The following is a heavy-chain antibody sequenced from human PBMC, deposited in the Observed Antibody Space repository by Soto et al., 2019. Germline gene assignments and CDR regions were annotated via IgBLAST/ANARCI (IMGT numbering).Heavy chain of an antibody. CDR1: GYTFTSYA. J-gene: IGHJ6*02. V-gene: IGHV1-3*01. D-gene: IGHD3-22*01. CDR2: INAGNGNT. Sequence: GASVKVSCKASGYTFTSYAMHWVRQAPGQRLEWMGWINAGNGNTKYSQKFQGRVTITRDTSASTAYMELSSLRSEDTAVYYCARRSSGSHYYYCMDVWGQGTTVTVSS. CDR3: ARRSSGSHYYYCMDV.